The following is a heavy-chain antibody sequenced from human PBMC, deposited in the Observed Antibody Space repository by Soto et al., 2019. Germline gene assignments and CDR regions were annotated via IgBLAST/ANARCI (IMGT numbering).Heavy chain of an antibody. V-gene: IGHV3-23*01. D-gene: IGHD6-6*01. Sequence: EVQLLESGGGLVQPGGSLRLSCAASGFTFSSYAMSWVRQAPGKGLEWVSAISASGGSTFYADSVKGCYTISRDNSKTTRYRQMTSLSPEDTAVHYCAKEPYNSWSAGFDYWGEGPLVTVSS. J-gene: IGHJ4*02. CDR2: ISASGGST. CDR3: AKEPYNSWSAGFDY. CDR1: GFTFSSYA.